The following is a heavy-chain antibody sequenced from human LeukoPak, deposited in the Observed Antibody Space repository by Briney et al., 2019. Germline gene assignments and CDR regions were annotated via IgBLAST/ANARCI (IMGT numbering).Heavy chain of an antibody. D-gene: IGHD3-9*01. CDR3: ARGLVGLILRYFDWLPLPLGY. J-gene: IGHJ4*02. Sequence: ASVKVSCKASGYTFTSYFMHWVRQAPGQGLERMGWTNPNSGGTNYAQKFQGRVTMTRDTSISTAYMELSRLRSDDTAVYYCARGLVGLILRYFDWLPLPLGYWGQGTLVTVSS. CDR2: TNPNSGGT. CDR1: GYTFTSYF. V-gene: IGHV1-2*02.